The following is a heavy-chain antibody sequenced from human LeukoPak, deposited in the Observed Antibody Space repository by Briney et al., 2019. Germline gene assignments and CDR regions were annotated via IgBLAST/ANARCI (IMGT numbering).Heavy chain of an antibody. V-gene: IGHV3-23*01. CDR1: GFTFTDSA. CDR2: ISSSGGNT. Sequence: TGGSLRLSCAASGFTFTDSAMTWVRQPPGKGLEWVSTISSSGGNTIYIDSVKDRFTISRDNSKNTLYLQMNSLRAEDSAIYYCAKAGGYAPLDSWGQGTLVTVSS. CDR3: AKAGGYAPLDS. J-gene: IGHJ4*02. D-gene: IGHD5-12*01.